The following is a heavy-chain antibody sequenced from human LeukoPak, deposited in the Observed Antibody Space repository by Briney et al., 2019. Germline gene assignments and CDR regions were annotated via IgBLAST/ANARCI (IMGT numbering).Heavy chain of an antibody. Sequence: SETLSLTCAVYGGSFSGYYWSWIRQPPGKGLEWIGEINHSGSTNYNPSLKSRVTISVDTSKNQFSLKLSSVTAADTAVYYCARSTSTQYYYGSGSYWVWFDPWGQGTLVTVSS. D-gene: IGHD3-10*01. J-gene: IGHJ5*02. CDR3: ARSTSTQYYYGSGSYWVWFDP. CDR2: INHSGST. V-gene: IGHV4-34*01. CDR1: GGSFSGYY.